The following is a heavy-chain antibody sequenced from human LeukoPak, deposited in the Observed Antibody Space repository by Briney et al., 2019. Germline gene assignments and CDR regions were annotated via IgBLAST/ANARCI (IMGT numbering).Heavy chain of an antibody. CDR1: GFIFTSYA. Sequence: GGSVSLSCAAWGFIFTSYAMNWVRQAPGRGLEGVSGIRGSGCSTYYADSVKGRLIISRDNSKDTLYLQMSSLRAEGTAVYYCAKSFCSSTSCYWITMSFDYWGQGTLVTVSS. J-gene: IGHJ4*02. V-gene: IGHV3-23*01. CDR3: AKSFCSSTSCYWITMSFDY. D-gene: IGHD2-2*01. CDR2: IRGSGCST.